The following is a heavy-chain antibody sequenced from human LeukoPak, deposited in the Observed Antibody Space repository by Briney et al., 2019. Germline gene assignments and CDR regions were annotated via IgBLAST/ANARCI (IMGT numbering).Heavy chain of an antibody. J-gene: IGHJ3*02. CDR2: IYYSGST. CDR1: GRSISSYY. Sequence: SETLSLTCTVSGRSISSYYWSWIRQPPGKGLEWIGYIYYSGSTNYNPSLKSRVTISVDTSKNQFSLKLSSVTAADTAVYYCAGGDDAFDIWGQGTMVTVSS. V-gene: IGHV4-59*01. CDR3: AGGDDAFDI.